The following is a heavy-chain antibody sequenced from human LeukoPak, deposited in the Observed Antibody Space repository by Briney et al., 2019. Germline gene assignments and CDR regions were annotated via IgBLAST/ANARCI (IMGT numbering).Heavy chain of an antibody. CDR2: IKEDGSDK. D-gene: IGHD2-2*01. V-gene: IGHV3-7*03. J-gene: IGHJ5*02. Sequence: GGSLRLSCAGSGFSFNSYWMSWVRQPPGRGLEWVGNIKEDGSDKYHVNSVMGRFTISRDNTKSSLYLQMNNLRAEDTAIYYCARDREGVPAAWGQGTLVTVSS. CDR3: ARDREGVPAA. CDR1: GFSFNSYW.